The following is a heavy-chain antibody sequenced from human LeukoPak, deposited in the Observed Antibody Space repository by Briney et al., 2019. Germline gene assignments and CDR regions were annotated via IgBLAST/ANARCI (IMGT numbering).Heavy chain of an antibody. V-gene: IGHV5-51*01. Sequence: GESLKISCKGSGYSFTSYWIGWVRQMPGKGLEWMGTIYPGDSDTRYSPSFQGQVTISADKSISTAYLQWSSLKASDTAMYYCARVYSVVAATIPYYFDYWGQGTLVTVSS. D-gene: IGHD2-15*01. J-gene: IGHJ4*02. CDR1: GYSFTSYW. CDR2: IYPGDSDT. CDR3: ARVYSVVAATIPYYFDY.